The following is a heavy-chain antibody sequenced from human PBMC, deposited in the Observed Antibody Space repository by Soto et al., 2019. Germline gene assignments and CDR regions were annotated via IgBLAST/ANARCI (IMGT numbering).Heavy chain of an antibody. CDR3: ASLDYSYGYGYFDQ. J-gene: IGHJ4*02. V-gene: IGHV3-53*01. Sequence: GGSLRLSCAASGFTVSSNYMSWVRQAPGKALEWVSVIYSGGYAGGYTLYSDSVEGRFTISRDNSMNKLYLQMNSRRAEETAIYYCASLDYSYGYGYFDQWGQGTPVTVSS. D-gene: IGHD5-18*01. CDR1: GFTVSSNY. CDR2: IYSGGYAGGYT.